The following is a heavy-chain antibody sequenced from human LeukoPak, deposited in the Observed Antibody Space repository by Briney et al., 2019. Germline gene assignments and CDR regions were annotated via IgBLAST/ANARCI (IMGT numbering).Heavy chain of an antibody. J-gene: IGHJ4*02. D-gene: IGHD3-3*01. Sequence: GASVNVSCKASGGTFSSYAISWVRQAPGQGLEWMGRIIPIFGTANYAQKFQGRVTITADESTSTAYMELSSLRSEDTAVYYCAREFNWSGYYPLSPRFDYWGQGTLVTVSS. V-gene: IGHV1-69*13. CDR2: IIPIFGTA. CDR3: AREFNWSGYYPLSPRFDY. CDR1: GGTFSSYA.